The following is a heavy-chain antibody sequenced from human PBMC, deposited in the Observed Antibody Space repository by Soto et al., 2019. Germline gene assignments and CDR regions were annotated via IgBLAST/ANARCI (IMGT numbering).Heavy chain of an antibody. CDR1: GGSISSSSYY. CDR2: IYYSGST. Sequence: SETLSLTCTVSGGSISSSSYYWGWIRQPPGKGLEWIGSIYYSGSTYYNPSLKSRVTISVDTSKNQFSLKLSSVTAADTAVYYCARHYSITYYDYIWGSYDSRGKNDAFDIWGQGTMVTVSS. D-gene: IGHD3-16*01. J-gene: IGHJ3*02. V-gene: IGHV4-39*01. CDR3: ARHYSITYYDYIWGSYDSRGKNDAFDI.